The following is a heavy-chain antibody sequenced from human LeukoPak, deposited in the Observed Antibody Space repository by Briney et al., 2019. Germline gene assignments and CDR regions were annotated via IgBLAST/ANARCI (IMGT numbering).Heavy chain of an antibody. Sequence: SQTLSLTCAVSGDSLSNKKAAWNWLRQSPSRGLEWLGRTYYRSKWYTGYAGSVSSRITINPDASKNQFSLQLNSVTPADTAVYYCASASLRGSDAFDIWGQGTMVTVSS. CDR3: ASASLRGSDAFDI. V-gene: IGHV6-1*01. CDR2: TYYRSKWYT. J-gene: IGHJ3*02. D-gene: IGHD3-16*01. CDR1: GDSLSNKKAA.